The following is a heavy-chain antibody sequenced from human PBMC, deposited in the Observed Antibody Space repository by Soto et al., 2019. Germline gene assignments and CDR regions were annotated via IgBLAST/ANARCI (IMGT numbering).Heavy chain of an antibody. J-gene: IGHJ2*01. CDR3: AKDQSDLHWYFDL. Sequence: EVQLLESGGGLVQPGGSLRLSCAASGVTFSSYAMSWVRQAPAKGLEWVSAISGSGGSTYYADSVKGRFTISRDNSNNTLYLQMNSLRAADTAVYYCAKDQSDLHWYFDLWGRGTLVTVSS. CDR1: GVTFSSYA. V-gene: IGHV3-23*01. CDR2: ISGSGGST.